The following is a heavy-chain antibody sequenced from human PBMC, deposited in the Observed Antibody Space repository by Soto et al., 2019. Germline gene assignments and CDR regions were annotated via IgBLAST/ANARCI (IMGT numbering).Heavy chain of an antibody. D-gene: IGHD4-17*01. CDR3: ARRYGDCFDY. J-gene: IGHJ4*02. CDR1: GASISSSSYY. V-gene: IGHV4-39*01. CDR2: IYYSGST. Sequence: SETLSLTCIVSGASISSSSYYWGWIRQPPGKGLEWIGCIYYSGSTYYNPSLKGRVTISVDTSKNQFSLKLSSVTAADTAVYYCARRYGDCFDYWGQGTLVTVSS.